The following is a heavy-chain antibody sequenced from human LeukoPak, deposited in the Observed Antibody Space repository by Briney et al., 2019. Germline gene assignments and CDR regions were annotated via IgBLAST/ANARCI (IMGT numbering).Heavy chain of an antibody. V-gene: IGHV4-4*07. CDR3: ARSPPIVGATTHAFDI. D-gene: IGHD1-26*01. CDR1: GGSISSYY. Sequence: PSETLSLTCTVSGGSISSYYWSWIRQPAGKGLEWIGRIYTSGSTNYNPSLKSRVTMSVDTSKNQFSLKLSSVTAADTAVYYCARSPPIVGATTHAFDIWGQGTMVTVSS. J-gene: IGHJ3*02. CDR2: IYTSGST.